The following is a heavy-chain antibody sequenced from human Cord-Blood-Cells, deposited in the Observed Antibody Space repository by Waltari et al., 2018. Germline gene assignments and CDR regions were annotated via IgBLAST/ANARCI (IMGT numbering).Heavy chain of an antibody. Sequence: QVQLVQSGAEVKKPGSSAKVSCKASGGSFSSCVISWVRQAHGQGLEWMGGIIPIFGTANYAQKFQGRVTITADESTSTAYMELSSLRSEDTAVYYCARFSDRTAALYYGMDVWGQGTTVTVSS. D-gene: IGHD6-13*01. V-gene: IGHV1-69*01. CDR3: ARFSDRTAALYYGMDV. CDR1: GGSFSSCV. J-gene: IGHJ6*02. CDR2: IIPIFGTA.